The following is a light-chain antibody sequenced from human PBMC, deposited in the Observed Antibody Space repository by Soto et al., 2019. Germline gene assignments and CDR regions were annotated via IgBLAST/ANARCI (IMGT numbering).Light chain of an antibody. CDR1: QSVSSNY. V-gene: IGKV3-20*01. CDR3: QQYGSPVT. J-gene: IGKJ4*01. Sequence: EIVLTQSPGTLSLYPGERATLSCRASQSVSSNYLAWYQQKAGQAPRLLIHGASSRATGIPDRFSGSGSGTDFTLTISRLEPEDFAVYYCQQYGSPVTFGGGTKV. CDR2: GAS.